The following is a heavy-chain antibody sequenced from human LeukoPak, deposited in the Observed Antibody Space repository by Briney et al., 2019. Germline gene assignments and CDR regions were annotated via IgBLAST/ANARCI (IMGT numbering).Heavy chain of an antibody. Sequence: GGSLRLSCAASGFTFSSYAMHWARQAPGKGLEWVAVISYDGSNKYYADSVKGRFTISRDNSKNALYLQMNSLRAEDTAVYYCAKIATTNFDYWGQGTLVTVSS. CDR2: ISYDGSNK. CDR3: AKIATTNFDY. V-gene: IGHV3-30*18. CDR1: GFTFSSYA. D-gene: IGHD1-1*01. J-gene: IGHJ4*02.